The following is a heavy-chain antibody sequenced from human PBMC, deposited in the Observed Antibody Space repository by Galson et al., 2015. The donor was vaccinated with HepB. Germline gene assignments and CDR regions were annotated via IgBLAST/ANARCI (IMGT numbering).Heavy chain of an antibody. CDR3: ARDQHDILTNFDY. J-gene: IGHJ4*02. CDR1: GFTFSSYA. V-gene: IGHV3-30-3*01. Sequence: SLRLSCAASGFTFSSYAMHWVRQAPGKGLGWVAVISYDGSNKYYADSVKGRFTISRDNSKNTLYLQMNSLRAEDTAVYYCARDQHDILTNFDYWGQGTLVTVSS. CDR2: ISYDGSNK. D-gene: IGHD3-9*01.